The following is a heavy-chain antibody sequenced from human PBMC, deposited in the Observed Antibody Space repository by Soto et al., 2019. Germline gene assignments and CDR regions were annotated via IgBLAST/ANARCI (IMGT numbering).Heavy chain of an antibody. CDR2: INSAGST. V-gene: IGHV3-23*01. CDR3: AKRSPYYFDY. CDR1: GFTFSSYA. J-gene: IGHJ4*02. Sequence: PGGSLRLSCAASGFTFSSYAMSWARQAPGKGLEWVSTINSAGSTFYADSVKGRFTISKGNSKNTLYLQMNNLRAEDTAVYYCAKRSPYYFDYWGQGTLVTVSS.